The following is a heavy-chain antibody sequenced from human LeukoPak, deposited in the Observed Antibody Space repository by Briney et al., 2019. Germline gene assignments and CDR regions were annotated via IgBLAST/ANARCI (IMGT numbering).Heavy chain of an antibody. J-gene: IGHJ4*02. CDR2: ISGSGGST. CDR1: GFTFSSYA. CDR3: AKDPRSIVGATPDY. D-gene: IGHD1-26*01. V-gene: IGHV3-23*01. Sequence: GGSLRLSCAASGFTFSSYAMSWVRQAPGKGLEWGSAISGSGGSTYYADSVKGRFTISRDNSKNTLYLQMNSLRAEDTAVYYCAKDPRSIVGATPDYRGQGTLVTVSS.